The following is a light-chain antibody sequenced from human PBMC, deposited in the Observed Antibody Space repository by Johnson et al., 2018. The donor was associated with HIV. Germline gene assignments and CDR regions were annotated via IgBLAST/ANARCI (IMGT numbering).Light chain of an antibody. CDR3: GTWGGV. J-gene: IGLJ1*01. V-gene: IGLV1-51*02. CDR1: SSNIGNNY. Sequence: QSVLTQPPSVSAAPGQKVTISCSGSSSNIGNNYVSWYQQLPGTAPKLLIYENNKRPSGIPDRFSGSKSGTSATLDITGLQTGDEADYYCGTWGGVFGTGTKVTVL. CDR2: ENN.